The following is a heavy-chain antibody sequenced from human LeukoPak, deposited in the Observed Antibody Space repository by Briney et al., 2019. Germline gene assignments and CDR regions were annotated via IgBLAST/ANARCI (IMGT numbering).Heavy chain of an antibody. J-gene: IGHJ4*02. CDR1: GGSISAYF. Sequence: PSETLSLTCTVSGGSISAYFWSWIRQPPGKGLEWIGYIYYSGSTNYNPSLKSGVTISLDTSKNQFSLKLSSVTAADTAMYYCARVSRGNSVGGDYWGQGTLVTISS. V-gene: IGHV4-59*01. CDR2: IYYSGST. CDR3: ARVSRGNSVGGDY. D-gene: IGHD4-23*01.